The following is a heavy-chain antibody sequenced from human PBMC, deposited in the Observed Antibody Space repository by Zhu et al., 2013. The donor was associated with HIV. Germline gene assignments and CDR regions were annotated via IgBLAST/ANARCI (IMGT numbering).Heavy chain of an antibody. Sequence: QVQLVQSGDEMKMPGASVKVSCKASGYTFTGYYLHWVRQAPGQGLEWMGWINPNSGGTNYAQKFQGGVTMTRDTSISTAYMELSRLRSDDTAVYYCARGPSLVWDYSYYGMDVWGQGTTVTVSS. J-gene: IGHJ6*02. D-gene: IGHD7-27*01. CDR3: ARGPSLVWDYSYYGMDV. CDR2: INPNSGGT. V-gene: IGHV1-2*02. CDR1: GYTFTGYY.